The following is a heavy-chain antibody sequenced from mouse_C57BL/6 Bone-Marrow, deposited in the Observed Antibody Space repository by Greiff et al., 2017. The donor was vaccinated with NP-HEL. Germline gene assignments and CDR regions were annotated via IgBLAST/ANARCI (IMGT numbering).Heavy chain of an antibody. V-gene: IGHV2-9*01. CDR3: AKHEGGSGYGFAY. CDR2: IWGGGST. Sequence: QVQLKESGPGLVAPSQSLSITCTVSGFSLTSYGVDWVRQPPGKGLEWLGVIWGGGSTNYNSALMSRLSISKDNSKSQVFLKMNSRQTDDTAMYYCAKHEGGSGYGFAYWGQGTLVTVSA. CDR1: GFSLTSYG. D-gene: IGHD3-2*02. J-gene: IGHJ3*01.